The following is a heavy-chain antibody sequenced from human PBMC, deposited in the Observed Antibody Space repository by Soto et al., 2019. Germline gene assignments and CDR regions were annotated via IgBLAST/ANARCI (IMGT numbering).Heavy chain of an antibody. D-gene: IGHD2-15*01. J-gene: IGHJ3*02. CDR3: ARAIIRWYGAFDI. CDR1: GGSFSGYY. Sequence: QVQLQQWGAGLLKPSETLSLTCAVYGGSFSGYYWSWIRQPPGKGLEWIGEINHSGSTNYNPSLKSRATVSVDTPKNQFSLKLSSVTAADTAVYYGARAIIRWYGAFDIWGQGTMVTVSS. CDR2: INHSGST. V-gene: IGHV4-34*01.